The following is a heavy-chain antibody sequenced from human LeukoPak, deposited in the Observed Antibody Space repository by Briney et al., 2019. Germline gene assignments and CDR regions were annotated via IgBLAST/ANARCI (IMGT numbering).Heavy chain of an antibody. V-gene: IGHV3-23*01. CDR1: GFTFSSYA. CDR3: AKEPYRTGDYYMDV. J-gene: IGHJ6*03. Sequence: HPGGSLRLSCAASGFTFSSYAMSWVRQAPGKGLEWVSAISGSGGSTYYADFVKGRFTISRDNSKNTLYLQMNSLRAEDTAVYYCAKEPYRTGDYYMDVWGKGTTVTVSS. D-gene: IGHD3-10*01. CDR2: ISGSGGST.